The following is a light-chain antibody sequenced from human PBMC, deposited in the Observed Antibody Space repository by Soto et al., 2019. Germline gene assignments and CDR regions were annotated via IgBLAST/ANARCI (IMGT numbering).Light chain of an antibody. Sequence: EIVLTQSPGTLSLSPGERATLSCRASQSVSNNYLAWYQQKPGQAPRLHIYGASTRATGIPDRFTGSGSGTDFTLTISRLEPEDFAVYYCQQYGSSPRTFGQGT. J-gene: IGKJ1*01. V-gene: IGKV3-20*01. CDR2: GAS. CDR1: QSVSNNY. CDR3: QQYGSSPRT.